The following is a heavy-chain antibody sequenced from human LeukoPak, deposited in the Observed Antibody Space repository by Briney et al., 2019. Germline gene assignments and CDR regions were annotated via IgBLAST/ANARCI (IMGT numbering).Heavy chain of an antibody. Sequence: SPTLSLTCSVPGASINSYYGSSIRHPPGKGLEWIGYIHSSGATHYNPSLKSRVTTSLDTSKNQFSLKLSSVTAADTAVYYCARDLVTVAKGFDIWGQGTMVSVSS. J-gene: IGHJ3*02. CDR2: IHSSGAT. CDR1: GASINSYY. V-gene: IGHV4-59*01. CDR3: ARDLVTVAKGFDI. D-gene: IGHD4-17*01.